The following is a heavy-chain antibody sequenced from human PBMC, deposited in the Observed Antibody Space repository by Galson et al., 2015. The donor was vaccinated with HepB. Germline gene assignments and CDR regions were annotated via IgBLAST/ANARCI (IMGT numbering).Heavy chain of an antibody. D-gene: IGHD6-13*01. CDR1: GGSISSYY. CDR3: ARALVPYKSSWYGCAFDI. CDR2: VYYTGIT. V-gene: IGHV4-59*01. Sequence: TLSLTCTVSGGSISSYYWTWIRQPPGKGLGWIGYVYYTGITIYNPSLQSRVTISVDTPKNQFSLRLSPVTAADTAVYYCARALVPYKSSWYGCAFDIWGQGTMVTVSS. J-gene: IGHJ3*02.